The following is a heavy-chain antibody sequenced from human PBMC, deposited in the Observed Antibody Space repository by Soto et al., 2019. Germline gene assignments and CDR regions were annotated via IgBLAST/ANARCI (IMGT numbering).Heavy chain of an antibody. V-gene: IGHV3-30-3*01. Sequence: QVQLVESGGGVVQPGRSLRLSCAASGFTFSSYNLHWVRQAPGKGLEWVAVISYDGSNKYYADSVKGRFTISRDNSKNTLYLQMNSLRAEDTAVYYCERSSSFHLRSLFDYWGQGTLVTVSS. D-gene: IGHD3-16*01. CDR2: ISYDGSNK. J-gene: IGHJ4*02. CDR3: ERSSSFHLRSLFDY. CDR1: GFTFSSYN.